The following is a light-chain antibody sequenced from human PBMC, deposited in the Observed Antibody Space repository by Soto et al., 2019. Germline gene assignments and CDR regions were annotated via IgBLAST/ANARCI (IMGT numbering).Light chain of an antibody. V-gene: IGLV2-8*01. CDR1: NSDVGGYNF. Sequence: QSALTQPPSASGSPGQSVTISCTGTNSDVGGYNFVSWYQHHPGKAPKLIIYEVSKRPSGVPDRFSGSKSGNTASLTVSGLQAEDEADYYCSSYAGSNNFVVFGGGTKVTVL. J-gene: IGLJ2*01. CDR2: EVS. CDR3: SSYAGSNNFVV.